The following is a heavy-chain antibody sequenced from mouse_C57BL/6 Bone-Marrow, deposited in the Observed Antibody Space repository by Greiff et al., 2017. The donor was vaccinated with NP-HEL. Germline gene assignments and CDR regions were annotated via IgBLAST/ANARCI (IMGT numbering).Heavy chain of an antibody. CDR1: GYTFTNYW. Sequence: QVQLKQPGAELVKPGASVKLSCKASGYTFTNYWMHWVKQRPGRGLEWIGRIDPNSGGTKYNEKFKSKATLTVDKPSSPAYMQLSSLTSDDSAVYYGARYYYGSVYFDYWGQGTTLTVSS. CDR2: IDPNSGGT. V-gene: IGHV1-72*01. CDR3: ARYYYGSVYFDY. J-gene: IGHJ2*01. D-gene: IGHD1-1*01.